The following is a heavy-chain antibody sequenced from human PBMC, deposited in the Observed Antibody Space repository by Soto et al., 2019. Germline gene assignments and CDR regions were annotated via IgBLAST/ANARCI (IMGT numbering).Heavy chain of an antibody. CDR2: INAGNGNT. Sequence: ASVKVSCKASGYTFTSYATHWVRQAPGQRLEWMGWINAGNGNTKYSQKFQGKVTITRDTSASTAYMELSSLRSEDTAVYYCARDLVXVAANDYWGQGALVTVSS. V-gene: IGHV1-3*01. J-gene: IGHJ4*02. CDR3: ARDLVXVAANDY. CDR1: GYTFTSYA. D-gene: IGHD2-15*01.